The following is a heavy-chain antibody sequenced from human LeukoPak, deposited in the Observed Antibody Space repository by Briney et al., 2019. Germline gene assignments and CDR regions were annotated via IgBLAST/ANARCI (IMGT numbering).Heavy chain of an antibody. V-gene: IGHV3-30-3*01. Sequence: GGSLRLSCAASRFTFSDYSMHWVRQAPGKGLEWVAVISYDGSNKYYADSVKGRFTISRDNSKNTLYLQMNSLRAEDTAVYYCAKGKLLPPDYWGQGTLVTVSS. J-gene: IGHJ4*02. CDR3: AKGKLLPPDY. CDR2: ISYDGSNK. D-gene: IGHD2-15*01. CDR1: RFTFSDYS.